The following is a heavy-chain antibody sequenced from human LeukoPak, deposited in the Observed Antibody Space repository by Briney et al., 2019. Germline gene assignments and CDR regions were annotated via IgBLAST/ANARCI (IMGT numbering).Heavy chain of an antibody. CDR3: ARHRVGATGYFDY. V-gene: IGHV4-59*08. Sequence: SETLSPTCTVSGGSISSYYWSWIRQPPGKGLEWIGYIYYSGSTNYNPSLKSRVTISVDTSKNQFSLKLSSVTAADTAVYYCARHRVGATGYFDYWGQGTLVTVSS. CDR1: GGSISSYY. J-gene: IGHJ4*02. D-gene: IGHD1-26*01. CDR2: IYYSGST.